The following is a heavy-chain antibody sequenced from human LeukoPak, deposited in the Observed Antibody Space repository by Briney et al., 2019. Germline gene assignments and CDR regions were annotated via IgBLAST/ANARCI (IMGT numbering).Heavy chain of an antibody. CDR1: GFTFSDYY. J-gene: IGHJ3*02. D-gene: IGHD3-22*01. V-gene: IGHV3-11*04. CDR3: ARDRTYDSSGYYGEGAFDI. Sequence: GGSLRLSCAASGFTFSDYYMSWIRQAPGKGLEWVSYISSSGSTIYYADSVKGRFTISRDNAKNSLYLQMNSLRAEDTAVYYCARDRTYDSSGYYGEGAFDIWGQGTMVTVSS. CDR2: ISSSGSTI.